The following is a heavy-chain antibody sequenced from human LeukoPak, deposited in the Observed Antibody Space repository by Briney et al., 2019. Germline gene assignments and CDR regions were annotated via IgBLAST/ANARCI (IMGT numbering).Heavy chain of an antibody. J-gene: IGHJ3*02. D-gene: IGHD2-2*01. Sequence: GGSLGLSCAASGFTFSSYSMSWVRQAPGKGLEWVSYISSGSSTIYYADSVKGRFTISRDNAKNSLYLQMSSLRADDTAVYYCARARQGYCSSVSCYSFDIWGQGTMLTVSS. CDR2: ISSGSSTI. CDR1: GFTFSSYS. V-gene: IGHV3-48*01. CDR3: ARARQGYCSSVSCYSFDI.